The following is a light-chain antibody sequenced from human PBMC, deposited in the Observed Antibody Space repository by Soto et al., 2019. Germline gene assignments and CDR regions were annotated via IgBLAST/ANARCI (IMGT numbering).Light chain of an antibody. CDR3: QQTYTAGS. J-gene: IGKJ3*01. V-gene: IGKV1-39*01. CDR2: GAL. CDR1: QFIGQY. Sequence: DIQMTQSPSSLSASVGDRVTITCRAGQFIGQYLNWYQQNPGKATKLLIFGALNLEYGVPSRFSGSGSGTEFTLTISGLLPDDLATYIWQQTYTAGSFGPGTTVEI.